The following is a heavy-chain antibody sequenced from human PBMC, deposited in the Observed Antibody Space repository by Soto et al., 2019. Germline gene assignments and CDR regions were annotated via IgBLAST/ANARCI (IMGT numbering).Heavy chain of an antibody. J-gene: IGHJ1*01. D-gene: IGHD3-16*02. CDR1: GFIFSSYW. CDR3: ARHRSLVS. V-gene: IGHV3-7*01. CDR2: IKQDGSDK. Sequence: GGSLRLSCAASGFIFSSYWMTWVRQAPGKGLEWVANIKQDGSDKYYVDSVKGRFTISRDNAKNSLYLQMNSLRAEDTAVYYCARHRSLVSWGQGTLVTVSS.